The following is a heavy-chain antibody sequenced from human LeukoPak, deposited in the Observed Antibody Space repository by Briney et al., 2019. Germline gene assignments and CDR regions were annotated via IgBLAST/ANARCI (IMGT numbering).Heavy chain of an antibody. CDR3: ARTPDTAMENWFDP. CDR2: INSSGGST. J-gene: IGHJ5*02. Sequence: ASVKVSCKASGYTSSTYPMNWVRQAPGQGLEWMGIINSSGGSTSYAQKFQGRVTMTRDTSTSTVYMELSSLRSEDTAVYYCARTPDTAMENWFDPWGQGTLVTVSS. D-gene: IGHD5-18*01. V-gene: IGHV1-46*01. CDR1: GYTSSTYP.